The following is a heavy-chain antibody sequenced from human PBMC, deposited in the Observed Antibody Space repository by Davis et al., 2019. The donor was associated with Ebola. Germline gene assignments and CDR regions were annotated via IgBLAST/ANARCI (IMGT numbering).Heavy chain of an antibody. CDR1: GVSVSSYY. CDR2: ISTGWNL. V-gene: IGHV4-59*02. D-gene: IGHD6-13*01. Sequence: SETLFLTCTVSGVSVSSYYWTWIRQTPGKGLEWIGHISTGWNLNSNPSLKSRVSISKDTSKNEFALKLTSVTAADTAVYYCAREEVRQLGQNDAFDIWGQGTMVTVSS. J-gene: IGHJ3*02. CDR3: AREEVRQLGQNDAFDI.